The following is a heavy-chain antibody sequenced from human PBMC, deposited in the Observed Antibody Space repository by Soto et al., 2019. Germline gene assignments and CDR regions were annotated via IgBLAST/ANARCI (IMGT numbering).Heavy chain of an antibody. CDR1: GGSVSSGRNY. J-gene: IGHJ5*02. V-gene: IGHV4-61*01. CDR2: FSYSGTT. Sequence: SETLSLTCTVSGGSVSSGRNYWSWIRQPPGKGLEGSGYFSYSGTTNYNPSLKIRVSISVDTSKNQFSLKLTSVTAADTAAYYCASGSLACSCDSCYANWFDHWGQGTLVTVSS. CDR3: ASGSLACSCDSCYANWFDH. D-gene: IGHD2-15*01.